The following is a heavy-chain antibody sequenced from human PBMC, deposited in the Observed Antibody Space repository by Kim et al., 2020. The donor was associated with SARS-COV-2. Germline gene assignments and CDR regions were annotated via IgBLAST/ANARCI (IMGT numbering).Heavy chain of an antibody. J-gene: IGHJ5*02. D-gene: IGHD6-13*01. V-gene: IGHV4-59*01. CDR2: IYYSGST. CDR3: ARVRYSSSRNWFDP. CDR1: GGSISSYY. Sequence: SETLSLTCTVSGGSISSYYWSWIRQPPGKGLEWIGYIYYSGSTNYNPSLKSRVTISVDTSKNQFSLKLSSVTAADTAVYYCARVRYSSSRNWFDPWGQGTLVTVSS.